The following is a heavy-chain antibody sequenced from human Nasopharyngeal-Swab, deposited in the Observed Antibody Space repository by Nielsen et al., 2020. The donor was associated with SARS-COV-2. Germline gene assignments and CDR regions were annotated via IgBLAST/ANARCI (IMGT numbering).Heavy chain of an antibody. CDR2: INGDGSST. V-gene: IGHV3-74*01. CDR3: ARGGLYSNYLFDY. Sequence: GESLKISCAASGFIFSSYWMHWVRQAPGKGLVWVSRINGDGSSTTYADSVRGRFTISSDNAKNMLYLQLNSLRAEDTAVYYCARGGLYSNYLFDYRGQGTLVTVSS. J-gene: IGHJ4*02. CDR1: GFIFSSYW. D-gene: IGHD4-11*01.